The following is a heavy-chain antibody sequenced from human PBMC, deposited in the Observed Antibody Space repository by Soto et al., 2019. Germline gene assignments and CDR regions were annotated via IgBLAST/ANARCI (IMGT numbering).Heavy chain of an antibody. D-gene: IGHD6-13*01. CDR2: INHSGST. CDR1: GGSFSGYY. J-gene: IGHJ4*02. CDR3: ARHDPRAAAGYYFDY. V-gene: IGHV4-34*01. Sequence: SETLSLTCAVYGGSFSGYYWSWIRQPPGKGLEWIGEINHSGSTNYNPSLKSRVTISVDTSKNQFSLKLSSVTAADTAVYYCARHDPRAAAGYYFDYWGQGTLVTVSS.